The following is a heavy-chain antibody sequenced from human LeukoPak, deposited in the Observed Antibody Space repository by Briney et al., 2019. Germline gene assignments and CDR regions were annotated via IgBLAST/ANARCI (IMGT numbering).Heavy chain of an antibody. D-gene: IGHD3-22*01. CDR1: GGSISSTRYF. Sequence: SETLSLTCTVSGGSISSTRYFWAWIRQPPGRGLEWIGTIYYSGITCYNPSLKSRLPLSVDPSRNQFSLKLPASNAADTAVYYCAKAGVCYYDSSGLHAFDIWGQGTMVTVSS. CDR2: IYYSGIT. J-gene: IGHJ3*02. CDR3: AKAGVCYYDSSGLHAFDI. V-gene: IGHV4-39*01.